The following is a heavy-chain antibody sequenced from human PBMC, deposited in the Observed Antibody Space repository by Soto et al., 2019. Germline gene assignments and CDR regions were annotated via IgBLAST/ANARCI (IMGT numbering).Heavy chain of an antibody. CDR3: ARRGIAVAGLDY. J-gene: IGHJ4*02. CDR2: IFHDGTA. D-gene: IGHD6-19*01. Sequence: SETLSLTCAVSGVSISSGNWWTWVRQTPQRGLEYIGEIFHDGTANYYPSFERRVAISVDTSKNQFSLKLTSVTAEDTAVYYCARRGIAVAGLDYWGQGTLVTVSS. CDR1: GVSISSGNW. V-gene: IGHV4-4*02.